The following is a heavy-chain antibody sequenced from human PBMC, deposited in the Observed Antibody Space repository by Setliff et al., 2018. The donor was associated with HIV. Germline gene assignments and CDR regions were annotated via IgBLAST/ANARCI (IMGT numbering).Heavy chain of an antibody. Sequence: SETLSLTCTVSGVSITYNYWTWIRQPPGKGPEWIGYIHYSGATAFNPSLNSRVTMSMDPSKNQVSLKMTSATAADTAAYYCARVGHETGGAFDNWGQGTTVTVSS. CDR1: GVSITYNY. J-gene: IGHJ3*02. D-gene: IGHD3-16*01. V-gene: IGHV4-59*01. CDR3: ARVGHETGGAFDN. CDR2: IHYSGAT.